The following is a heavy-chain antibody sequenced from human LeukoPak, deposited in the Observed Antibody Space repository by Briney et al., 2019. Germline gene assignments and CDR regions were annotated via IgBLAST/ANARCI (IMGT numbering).Heavy chain of an antibody. J-gene: IGHJ6*03. CDR3: ASGSGSYRTPYYYMDV. D-gene: IGHD3-10*01. V-gene: IGHV3-53*01. Sequence: GGSLRLSCAASGFTVSSNYMSWVRQAPGKGLEWVSMIYSGGSTNYADSVKGRFSISRDNSKNTLYVQMNSLRVEDTAVYYCASGSGSYRTPYYYMDVWGKGTTVTVSS. CDR2: IYSGGST. CDR1: GFTVSSNY.